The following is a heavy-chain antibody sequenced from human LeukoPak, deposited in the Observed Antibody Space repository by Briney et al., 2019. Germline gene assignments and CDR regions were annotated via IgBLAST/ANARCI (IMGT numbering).Heavy chain of an antibody. CDR3: AKFSIPSYYDFWSGYSTGGIWFDP. J-gene: IGHJ5*02. V-gene: IGHV3-23*01. CDR2: TNSSSGST. D-gene: IGHD3-3*01. CDR1: AFTFSSYT. Sequence: GGNLRLTCAASAFTFSSYTMSWVRQAPGQGLEWVSATNSSSGSTYYADSVKGRFTISRDNSKNTLYLQMNSLRAEDTAVYYCAKFSIPSYYDFWSGYSTGGIWFDPWGQGTLVTVSS.